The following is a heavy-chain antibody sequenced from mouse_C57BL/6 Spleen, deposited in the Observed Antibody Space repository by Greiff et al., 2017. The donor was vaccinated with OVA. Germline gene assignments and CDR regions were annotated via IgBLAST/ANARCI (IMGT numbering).Heavy chain of an antibody. J-gene: IGHJ1*03. CDR3: TRDGGSSPWYFDV. CDR1: GYTFTDYE. Sequence: QVQLQQSGAELVRPGASVTLSCKASGYTFTDYEMHWVKQTPVHGLEWIGAIDPETGGTAYNQKFKGKAILTADKSSSTAYMELRSLTSEDSAVYYCTRDGGSSPWYFDVWGTGTTVTVSS. V-gene: IGHV1-15*01. CDR2: IDPETGGT. D-gene: IGHD1-1*01.